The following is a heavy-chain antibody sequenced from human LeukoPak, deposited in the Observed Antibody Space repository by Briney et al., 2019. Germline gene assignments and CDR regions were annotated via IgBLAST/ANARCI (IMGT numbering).Heavy chain of an antibody. Sequence: GGSLRLSCAASGFSFSSYGMSWVRQGPGKGLEWVSTITGSGGNTDYADSVKGRFTISRDNSKNTLCLQMHSLRAEGTAVYYCAVDWYDSSGYGTFDYWGQGTLVTVSS. V-gene: IGHV3-23*01. D-gene: IGHD3-22*01. J-gene: IGHJ4*02. CDR2: ITGSGGNT. CDR1: GFSFSSYG. CDR3: AVDWYDSSGYGTFDY.